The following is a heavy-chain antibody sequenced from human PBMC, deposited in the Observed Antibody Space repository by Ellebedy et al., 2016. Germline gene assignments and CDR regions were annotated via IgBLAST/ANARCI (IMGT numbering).Heavy chain of an antibody. Sequence: SETLSLTCAVYGGSFSGYYWSWIRQPPGKGLEWIGEINHSGSTNYNPSLKSRVTISVDTSKNQFSLKLSSVTAADTAVYYCAREGGGLSSSPDYWGQGTLVTVSS. CDR3: AREGGGLSSSPDY. V-gene: IGHV4-34*01. D-gene: IGHD2-2*01. CDR2: INHSGST. J-gene: IGHJ4*02. CDR1: GGSFSGYY.